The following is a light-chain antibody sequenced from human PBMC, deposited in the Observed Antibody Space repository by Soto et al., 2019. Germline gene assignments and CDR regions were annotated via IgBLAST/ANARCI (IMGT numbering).Light chain of an antibody. CDR3: QEYVTGPWT. CDR2: GGA. V-gene: IGKV3-20*01. CDR1: QSVSSSY. Sequence: TRSTGTLSLSTEERATXSCRASQSVSSSYLAWYQQKPGLSPRLLIYGGANRATGIPDRFSGSRSGTDFTLTISRLEPEDFAVYYCQEYVTGPWTIGQGSKVDIK. J-gene: IGKJ1*01.